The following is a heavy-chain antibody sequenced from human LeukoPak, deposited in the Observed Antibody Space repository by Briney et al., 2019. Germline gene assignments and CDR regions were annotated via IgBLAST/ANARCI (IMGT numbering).Heavy chain of an antibody. D-gene: IGHD3-22*01. Sequence: ASVKVSCKASGYTFTSYGISWVRQAPGQGLEWMGWISAYNGNTNYAQKLQGRVTVTTDTSTSTAYMELRGLRSDDTAVYYCARSGAYYYDSSGYYAVGYWGQGTLVTVSS. CDR3: ARSGAYYYDSSGYYAVGY. CDR2: ISAYNGNT. J-gene: IGHJ4*02. CDR1: GYTFTSYG. V-gene: IGHV1-18*01.